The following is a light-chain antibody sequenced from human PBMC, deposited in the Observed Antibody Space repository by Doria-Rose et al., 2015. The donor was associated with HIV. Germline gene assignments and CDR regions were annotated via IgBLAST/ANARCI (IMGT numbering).Light chain of an antibody. CDR1: QSISTW. Sequence: DIQMTQSPSTLSASVGDRVTITYRASQSISTWLAWYQQIPGKAPKLLIYEASSLGSGVPSRFSGSGSGTEFTLTINSLQPDDFATYYCQQYNSYWTFGQGTKVEIK. J-gene: IGKJ1*01. V-gene: IGKV1-5*03. CDR2: EAS. CDR3: QQYNSYWT.